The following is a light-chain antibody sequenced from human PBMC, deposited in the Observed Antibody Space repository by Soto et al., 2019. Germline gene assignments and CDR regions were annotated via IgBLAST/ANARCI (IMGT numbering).Light chain of an antibody. CDR3: CLYVGATTYV. CDR1: SSDVGGYTS. V-gene: IGLV2-14*01. CDR2: EVS. J-gene: IGLJ1*01. Sequence: QSALTQPPSLSGSPGQSITISCTGTSSDVGGYTSVSWYQQHPGKAPKLVIYEVSDRPSGVSSRFSGSKSGNTASLTISGLQTDDEADYYCCLYVGATTYVFGTGTKLTVL.